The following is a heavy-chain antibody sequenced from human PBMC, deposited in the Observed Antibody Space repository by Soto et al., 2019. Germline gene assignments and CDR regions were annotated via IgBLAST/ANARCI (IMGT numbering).Heavy chain of an antibody. CDR3: ARADSGYAHGYYYYGMDV. V-gene: IGHV3-48*01. CDR2: ISSSSSTI. J-gene: IGHJ6*02. D-gene: IGHD5-12*01. CDR1: GFTFSSYS. Sequence: EVQLVESGGGLVQPGGSLRLSCAASGFTFSSYSMNWVRQAPGKGLEWVSCISSSSSTIYYADSVKGRFTISRDNAKNSLYLQMNSLRAEDTAVYYCARADSGYAHGYYYYGMDVWGQGTTVTVSS.